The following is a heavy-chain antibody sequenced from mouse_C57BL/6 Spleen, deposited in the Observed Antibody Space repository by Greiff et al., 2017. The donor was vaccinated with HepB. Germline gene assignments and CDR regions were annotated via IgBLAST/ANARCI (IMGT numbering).Heavy chain of an antibody. J-gene: IGHJ2*01. CDR1: GYSITSGYY. D-gene: IGHD1-1*01. V-gene: IGHV3-6*01. CDR2: ISYDGSN. Sequence: VQLQQSGPGLVKPSQSLSLTCSVPGYSITSGYYWNWILLFPGNKLEWMGYISYDGSNNYNPSLKNRISITRDTSKNQLVLTLNSVTTEDTATDYCAREYYGSSLDYCGQGTTLTVSS. CDR3: AREYYGSSLDY.